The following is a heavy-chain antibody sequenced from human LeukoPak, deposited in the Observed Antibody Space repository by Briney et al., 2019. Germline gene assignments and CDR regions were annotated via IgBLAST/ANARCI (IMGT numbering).Heavy chain of an antibody. D-gene: IGHD5-24*01. Sequence: GASVKVSCKASGYTFTDYYMHWVRQAPGQGLEWMGWINPDSGGTKYAQKFQGRVTMTRDTSISTAYMELSRLRSDDTAMYYCATGHVYNGHDYWGQGTLVTVSS. J-gene: IGHJ4*02. CDR2: INPDSGGT. CDR3: ATGHVYNGHDY. CDR1: GYTFTDYY. V-gene: IGHV1-2*02.